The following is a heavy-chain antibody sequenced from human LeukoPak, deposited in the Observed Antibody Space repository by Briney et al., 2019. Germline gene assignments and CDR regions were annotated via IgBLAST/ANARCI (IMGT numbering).Heavy chain of an antibody. J-gene: IGHJ5*02. D-gene: IGHD2-2*01. Sequence: SETLSLTCTVSGGSISSGSYYWGWIRQPPGKGLEWIGSIHYSGSTYYKPSLKSRVTISVDTSKNQFSLKLSSVTAADTAVYYCARGPHVFYCSSTSCYHWFDPWGQGTLVTVSS. V-gene: IGHV4-39*01. CDR3: ARGPHVFYCSSTSCYHWFDP. CDR2: IHYSGST. CDR1: GGSISSGSYY.